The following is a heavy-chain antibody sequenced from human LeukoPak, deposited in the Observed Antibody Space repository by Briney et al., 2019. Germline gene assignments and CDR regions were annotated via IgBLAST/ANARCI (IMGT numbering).Heavy chain of an antibody. CDR3: AVGYGPTKFDY. J-gene: IGHJ4*02. D-gene: IGHD3-10*01. Sequence: GESLKISCKGSGYTFTYYWIGWVRQMAGKGLEWMGIIYPGDSDTRYSPSFRGQVTIPADKSISTAYLQWSSLKASDTAMYYCAVGYGPTKFDYWGQGTLVTVSS. V-gene: IGHV5-51*01. CDR2: IYPGDSDT. CDR1: GYTFTYYW.